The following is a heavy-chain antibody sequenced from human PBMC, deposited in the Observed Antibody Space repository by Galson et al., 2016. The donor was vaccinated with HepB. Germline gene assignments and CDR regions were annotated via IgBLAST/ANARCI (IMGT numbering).Heavy chain of an antibody. V-gene: IGHV3-30*18. Sequence: SLRLSCAASGFTFNRRGMHWVRQAPGKGLEWVAADSMDGRRKFYADSGKGRFTISRDNSNNMLFLQMSSLRVDDTAVYYCAKRHEYCPPVGCSVDSWGQGTLVSVSS. CDR2: DSMDGRRK. CDR3: AKRHEYCPPVGCSVDS. CDR1: GFTFNRRG. J-gene: IGHJ4*02. D-gene: IGHD2/OR15-2a*01.